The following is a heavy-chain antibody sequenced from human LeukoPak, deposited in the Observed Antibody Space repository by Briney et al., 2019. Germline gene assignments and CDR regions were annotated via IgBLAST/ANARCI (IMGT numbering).Heavy chain of an antibody. J-gene: IGHJ4*02. CDR3: ARAHTSGWYYSDS. CDR2: VYYSAST. CDR1: GGSVSGHY. Sequence: ASETLSLTCIVSGGSVSGHYWNWIRQLPGTGLEWIGYVYYSASTNYNPSLKGRVTISEDTSKNQFSLKLSSVTAANTAVYYCARAHTSGWYYSDSWGQGALVTVSS. D-gene: IGHD6-19*01. V-gene: IGHV4-59*02.